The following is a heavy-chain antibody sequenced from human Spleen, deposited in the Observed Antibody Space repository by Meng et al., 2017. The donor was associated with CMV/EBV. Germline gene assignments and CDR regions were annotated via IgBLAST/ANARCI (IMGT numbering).Heavy chain of an antibody. CDR2: ISYDGSNK. CDR3: AAGVLWMGYFEY. CDR1: GFTFSSYA. V-gene: IGHV3-30-3*01. J-gene: IGHJ4*02. D-gene: IGHD3-10*01. Sequence: GGSLRLSCAASGFTFSSYAMHWVRQAPGKGLEWVAVISYDGSNKYYADSVKGRFTISRDNSKNTLYLQMNSLRGEDTALYYCAAGVLWMGYFEYWGQGLLVTVSS.